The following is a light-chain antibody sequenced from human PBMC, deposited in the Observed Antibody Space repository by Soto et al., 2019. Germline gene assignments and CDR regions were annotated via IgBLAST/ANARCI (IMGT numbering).Light chain of an antibody. CDR1: QGISSY. CDR2: AAS. V-gene: IGKV1-8*01. Sequence: AIRMTQSPSSLSASTGDRVTITCRAGQGISSYLAWYQQRPGKAPKLLIYAASTLQTGVPSRFSCSGSGTDFTLTLSCLQSEDFATYHCQQYYSYPRTFGQGTKWIS. J-gene: IGKJ1*01. CDR3: QQYYSYPRT.